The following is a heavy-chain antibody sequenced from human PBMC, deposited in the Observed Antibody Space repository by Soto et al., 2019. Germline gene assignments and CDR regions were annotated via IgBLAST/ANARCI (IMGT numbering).Heavy chain of an antibody. CDR2: TYYRSKWYN. V-gene: IGHV6-1*01. D-gene: IGHD1-26*01. CDR3: ARSGNEGAVDY. CDR1: GDSVSSKSAA. Sequence: QTLSLTCAISGDSVSSKSAAWNWIMHSPSRVLEWLGRTYYRSKWYNEYAVSVKSRITINPGTSKNQFSLQLNSVTPDDTAVYYCARSGNEGAVDYWGQGTLVTVSS. J-gene: IGHJ4*02.